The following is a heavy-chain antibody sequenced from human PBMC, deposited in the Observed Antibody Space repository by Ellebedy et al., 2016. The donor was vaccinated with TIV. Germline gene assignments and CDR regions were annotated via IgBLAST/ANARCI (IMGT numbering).Heavy chain of an antibody. CDR3: VNMAVVGKYYFGY. Sequence: AASVKVSCKVSGYTFTDLALHWVRQAPVKGLEWMGGLDPEDAEIIYAQKFQGRVTMTEDTSTDTVYMELSSLRSEDTAVYYCVNMAVVGKYYFGYWGQGTLVTVSS. V-gene: IGHV1-24*01. D-gene: IGHD4-23*01. CDR1: GYTFTDLA. CDR2: LDPEDAEI. J-gene: IGHJ4*02.